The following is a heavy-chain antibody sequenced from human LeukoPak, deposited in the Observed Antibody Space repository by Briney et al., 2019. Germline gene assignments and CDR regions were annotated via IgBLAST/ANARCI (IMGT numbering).Heavy chain of an antibody. CDR2: IWDDGGST. J-gene: IGHJ4*02. CDR1: GFTFSSYG. V-gene: IGHV3-33*01. D-gene: IGHD3-10*01. CDR3: AREQKVRGLIMPIY. Sequence: PGGSLRLSCAASGFTFSSYGMNWVRQAPGKGLEWVAAIWDDGGSTYYADSVKGRFTISRDNSKNTLYLQMNSLRAEDTAVYYCAREQKVRGLIMPIYWVQGGLVTDSS.